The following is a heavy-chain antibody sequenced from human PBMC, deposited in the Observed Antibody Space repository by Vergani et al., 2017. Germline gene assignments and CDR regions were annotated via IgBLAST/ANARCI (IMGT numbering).Heavy chain of an antibody. CDR1: GFTFSSYS. CDR3: ARDGGGSYYDYSYYYMDV. D-gene: IGHD1-26*01. Sequence: EVQLVESGGGLVKPGGSLRLSCAASGFTFSSYSMNWVRQAPGKGLEWVSSISSSSSYISYADSVKGRFTISRDNAKNSLYLQMNSLRAEDTAVYYCARDGGGSYYDYSYYYMDVWGKGP. V-gene: IGHV3-21*01. J-gene: IGHJ6*03. CDR2: ISSSSSYI.